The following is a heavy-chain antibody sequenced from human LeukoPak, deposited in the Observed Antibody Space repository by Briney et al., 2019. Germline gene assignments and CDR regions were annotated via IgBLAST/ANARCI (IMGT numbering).Heavy chain of an antibody. CDR3: ARHGSTDYFDY. Sequence: PSETLSLTCAVSGGSISSTTSYWGWIRQPPGKGLEWIGRIYYSGSTFYNPSLKSRVTISVDPSKNQHSLRLSSVTAADTAVYYCARHGSTDYFDYWGQGTLVTVSS. J-gene: IGHJ4*02. V-gene: IGHV4-39*01. D-gene: IGHD2-2*03. CDR2: IYYSGST. CDR1: GGSISSTTSY.